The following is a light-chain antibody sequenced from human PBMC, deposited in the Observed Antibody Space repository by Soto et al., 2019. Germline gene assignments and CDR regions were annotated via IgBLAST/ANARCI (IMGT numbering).Light chain of an antibody. Sequence: QSVLTQPASVSGSPGQSITISCTGTSSDVGSYNLVSWYQQHPGKAPKLMIYEGSKRPSGVSNRFSGPKSGNTASLTISGLQAEDEADYYCCSYAGSSTFVFXTGTKLTVL. CDR3: CSYAGSSTFV. CDR2: EGS. J-gene: IGLJ1*01. V-gene: IGLV2-23*01. CDR1: SSDVGSYNL.